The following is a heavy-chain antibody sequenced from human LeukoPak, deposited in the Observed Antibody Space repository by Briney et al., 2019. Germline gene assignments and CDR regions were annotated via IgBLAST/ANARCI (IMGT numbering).Heavy chain of an antibody. J-gene: IGHJ2*01. V-gene: IGHV3-7*01. CDR1: GFTFSYYW. CDR3: ARGYSYGHWYFDL. CDR2: IKQDGSEK. Sequence: PGGSLRLSCADSGFTFSYYWMSWVRQAPGKGLEWVANIKQDGSEKYYVDSVKGRFTISRDNAKNSLYLQMNSLRAEDTAVYYCARGYSYGHWYFDLWGRGTLVTVSS. D-gene: IGHD5-18*01.